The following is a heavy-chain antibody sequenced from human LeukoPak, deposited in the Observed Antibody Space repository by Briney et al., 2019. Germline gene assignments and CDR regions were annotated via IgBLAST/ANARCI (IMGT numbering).Heavy chain of an antibody. CDR1: GGSISSGSYY. Sequence: PSQTLSLTCTVSGGSISSGSYYWSWIRQPAGTGLEWIGRIYTSGSTNYNPSLKSRVTISVDTSKNQFSLKLSSVTAADTAVYYCARGYNWFDPWGQGTLVTVSS. J-gene: IGHJ5*02. CDR2: IYTSGST. V-gene: IGHV4-61*02. CDR3: ARGYNWFDP.